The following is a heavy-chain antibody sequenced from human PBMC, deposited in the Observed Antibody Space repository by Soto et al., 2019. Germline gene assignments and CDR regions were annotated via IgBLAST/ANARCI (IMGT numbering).Heavy chain of an antibody. CDR2: INHSGST. D-gene: IGHD4-17*01. Sequence: PSETLSLTCAVYGGSFSGYYWSWIRQPPGKGLEWIGEINHSGSTNYNPSLKSRVTISVDTSKNQFSLKLTSVTAADTAVYFCARTDYGFDYWGQGTLVTVSS. J-gene: IGHJ4*02. CDR3: ARTDYGFDY. V-gene: IGHV4-34*01. CDR1: GGSFSGYY.